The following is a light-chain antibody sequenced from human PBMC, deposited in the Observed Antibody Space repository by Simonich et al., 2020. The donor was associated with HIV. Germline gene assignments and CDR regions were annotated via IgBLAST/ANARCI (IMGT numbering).Light chain of an antibody. CDR2: EVS. V-gene: IGLV2-8*01. CDR3: SSYAGSNNFEV. Sequence: QSALTQPPSASGSPGQSVTISCTGTSSAVGGYNYVSWYQQHPGKAPKLMIYEVSTRPSGVPDRFSGSKSGNTASLTVSGLQAEDEADYYCSSYAGSNNFEVFGGGTKLTVL. J-gene: IGLJ3*02. CDR1: SSAVGGYNY.